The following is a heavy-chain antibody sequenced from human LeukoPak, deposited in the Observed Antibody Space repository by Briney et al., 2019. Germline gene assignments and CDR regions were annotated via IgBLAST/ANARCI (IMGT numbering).Heavy chain of an antibody. J-gene: IGHJ4*02. D-gene: IGHD3-16*02. Sequence: PGGSLRLSCAASGFTFSNFEMNWVRQIPGKGLEWLSFITRSSRIIYYADSVKGRFTISRDNANNSLHLQMNSLRVEDTGIYFCARGSTFGGVISDFWGQGTLVTVSS. V-gene: IGHV3-48*03. CDR2: ITRSSRII. CDR1: GFTFSNFE. CDR3: ARGSTFGGVISDF.